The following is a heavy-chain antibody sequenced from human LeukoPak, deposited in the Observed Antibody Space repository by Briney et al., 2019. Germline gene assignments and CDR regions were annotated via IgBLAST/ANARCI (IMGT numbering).Heavy chain of an antibody. CDR3: ARADCSGTNCSDH. CDR1: GFTFTFYS. Sequence: GGSLKLSCAASGFTFTFYSMTWVRQAPGKGLEWVANIKEDGSETFYVDSVRGRFTISRDNAKNSLSLQMNSLRAEDTAVYYCARADCSGTNCSDHWGQGTLVTVSS. V-gene: IGHV3-7*01. J-gene: IGHJ4*02. CDR2: IKEDGSET. D-gene: IGHD2-2*01.